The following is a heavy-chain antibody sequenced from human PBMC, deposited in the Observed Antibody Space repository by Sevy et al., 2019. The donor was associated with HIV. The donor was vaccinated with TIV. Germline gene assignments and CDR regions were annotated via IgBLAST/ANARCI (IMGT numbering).Heavy chain of an antibody. D-gene: IGHD3-22*01. CDR1: GKKVTQLA. CDR3: ATTKDYYESSGSPFDD. CDR2: FDPEDGET. Sequence: ASVKVSCKVSGKKVTQLAMHWVRQAPGKGLEWMATFDPEDGETFYAQNFQGRVTMTEDTSRDTAYIELSSLRSEDAAVYYCATTKDYYESSGSPFDDWGQGTLVTVSS. V-gene: IGHV1-24*01. J-gene: IGHJ4*02.